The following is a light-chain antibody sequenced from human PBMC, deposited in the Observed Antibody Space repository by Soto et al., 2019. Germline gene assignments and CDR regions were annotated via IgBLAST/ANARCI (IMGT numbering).Light chain of an antibody. CDR2: DAS. CDR1: QSLSSY. V-gene: IGKV3-11*01. CDR3: QQRSNWLT. J-gene: IGKJ4*01. Sequence: EIVLTQSPATLSLSPGERATLSCRASQSLSSYLAWYQQKPGQAPRLLIYDASNRATGSPARFSGSGSGTDFTLTISSREPEEFAVYYCQQRSNWLTFGGGTKVELK.